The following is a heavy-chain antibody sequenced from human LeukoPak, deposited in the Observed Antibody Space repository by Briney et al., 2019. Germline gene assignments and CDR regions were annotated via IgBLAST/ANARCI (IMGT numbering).Heavy chain of an antibody. CDR1: GYTFTSYY. D-gene: IGHD1-26*01. V-gene: IGHV1-46*01. CDR2: INPSGGST. CDR3: ARETMSGSYYLVY. J-gene: IGHJ4*02. Sequence: ASVKVSCKASGYTFTSYYMHWVRQAPGQGLEWMGIINPSGGSTSYAQKFQGRVAMTRDMSTSTVYMELSSLRSEDTAVYYYARETMSGSYYLVYWGQGTLVTVSS.